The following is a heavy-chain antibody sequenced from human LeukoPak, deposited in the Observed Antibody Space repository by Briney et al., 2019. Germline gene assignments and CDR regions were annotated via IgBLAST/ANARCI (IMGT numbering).Heavy chain of an antibody. V-gene: IGHV3-23*01. Sequence: GGSLRLSCAASGIPFSSYAMNWVAQAPGKGLEWVSGISGSGGSTYYADSVKGRFTISRDNSKNTLYLQMNSLRAEDTAVYYCAKDLNGRISGSTYYDYWGQGTLVTVSS. CDR2: ISGSGGST. CDR1: GIPFSSYA. CDR3: AKDLNGRISGSTYYDY. J-gene: IGHJ4*02. D-gene: IGHD1-7*01.